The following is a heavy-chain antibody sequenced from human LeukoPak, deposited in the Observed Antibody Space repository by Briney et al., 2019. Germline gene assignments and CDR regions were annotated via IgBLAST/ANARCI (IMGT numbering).Heavy chain of an antibody. CDR2: FDPEDGET. V-gene: IGHV1-24*01. CDR1: GYTLTELS. CDR3: ATDHRGSGLVWYYYGMDV. J-gene: IGHJ6*02. Sequence: ASVKVSCKVSGYTLTELSMHWVRQAPGKGLEWMGGFDPEDGETIYAQKFQGRVTMTEDTSTDTAYMELSSLRSEDTAVYYCATDHRGSGLVWYYYGMDVWGQGTTVTVSS. D-gene: IGHD6-19*01.